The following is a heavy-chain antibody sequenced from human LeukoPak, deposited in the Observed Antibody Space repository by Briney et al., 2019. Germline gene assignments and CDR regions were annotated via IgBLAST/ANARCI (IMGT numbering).Heavy chain of an antibody. J-gene: IGHJ6*03. CDR2: ISSSSSTR. CDR1: GFIFSSYS. Sequence: GGSLRLSCAASGFIFSSYSMNWVRQAPGKGLEWVSYISSSSSTRYYADSVKGRLTISRDNAKNLVYLQMKSLRAEDTAVYYCARAPSKYDFWSGYHYYYMDVWGKGTTVTVSS. V-gene: IGHV3-48*04. D-gene: IGHD3-3*01. CDR3: ARAPSKYDFWSGYHYYYMDV.